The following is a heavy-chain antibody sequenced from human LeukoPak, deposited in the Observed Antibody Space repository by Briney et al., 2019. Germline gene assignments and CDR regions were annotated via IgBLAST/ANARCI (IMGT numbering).Heavy chain of an antibody. CDR1: RGSFSGIY. Sequence: PSETLSLTCAVYRGSFSGIYWSWIRQPPGKGLEWIGEISHSGSTNYNPSLKSRVNISVDTSKNQFSLKVNSVTAADTAVYYCARHRLAAYVGGWFDPWGQGILVTVSS. CDR2: ISHSGST. D-gene: IGHD6-13*01. CDR3: ARHRLAAYVGGWFDP. J-gene: IGHJ5*02. V-gene: IGHV4-34*01.